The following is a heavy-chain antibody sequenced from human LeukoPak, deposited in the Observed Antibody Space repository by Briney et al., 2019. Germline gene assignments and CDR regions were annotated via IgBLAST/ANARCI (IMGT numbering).Heavy chain of an antibody. CDR3: ARVLGSYGMDV. Sequence: PGGSLRLSCAASGFTFSSCDMHWVRQATGKGLEWVSAIGTAGDTYYPGSVKGRFTISRENAKNSLYLQMNSLRAGDTAVYYCARVLGSYGMDVWGQGTTVTVSS. J-gene: IGHJ6*02. CDR2: IGTAGDT. D-gene: IGHD3-10*01. CDR1: GFTFSSCD. V-gene: IGHV3-13*01.